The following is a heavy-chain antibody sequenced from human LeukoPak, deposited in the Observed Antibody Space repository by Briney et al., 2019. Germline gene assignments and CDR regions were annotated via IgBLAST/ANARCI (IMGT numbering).Heavy chain of an antibody. CDR1: GYTFTSYY. CDR3: ARDDNSGSYWVLDY. Sequence: ASVKVSCKASGYTFTSYYMHWVRQAPGQGLEWMGWINPNSGGTNYAQKFQGWVTMTRDTSISTAYMELSRLRSDDTAVYYCARDDNSGSYWVLDYWGQGTLVTVSS. D-gene: IGHD1-26*01. CDR2: INPNSGGT. J-gene: IGHJ4*02. V-gene: IGHV1-2*04.